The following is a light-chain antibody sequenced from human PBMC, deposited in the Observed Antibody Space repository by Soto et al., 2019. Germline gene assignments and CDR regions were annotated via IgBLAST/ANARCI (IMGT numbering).Light chain of an antibody. CDR2: DAS. CDR1: QSVGRH. V-gene: IGKV3-11*01. J-gene: IGKJ1*01. CDR3: QRRDNWPPWT. Sequence: EIVLTQSPATLSLSPGERARLSCRASQSVGRHLAWYQHKPGQAPRLLIHDASIRAAGVPARFSGSGSGTDFTLLIISREDEDFAVYYCQRRDNWPPWTFGQGTRLEIK.